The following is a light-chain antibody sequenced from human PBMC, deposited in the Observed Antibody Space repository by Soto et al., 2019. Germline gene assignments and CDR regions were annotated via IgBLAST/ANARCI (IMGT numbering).Light chain of an antibody. Sequence: DIQMTQSPSTLSASVGDRVTITCRASQSLSSWLAWYQQKPGKAPKLLIYKASNLESGVPSRFSGSGSGTEFTLTISSLQPDDFATYYCQQYNNYPWTFGQGPKVEIK. J-gene: IGKJ1*01. CDR2: KAS. V-gene: IGKV1-5*03. CDR3: QQYNNYPWT. CDR1: QSLSSW.